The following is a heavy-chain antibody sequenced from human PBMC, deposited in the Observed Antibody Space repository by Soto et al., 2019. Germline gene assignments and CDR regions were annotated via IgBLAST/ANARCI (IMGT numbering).Heavy chain of an antibody. CDR3: TTELSNYDFWSGYYMYLQH. Sequence: GGSLRLSCAASGFTFSNAWMSWVRQAPGKGLEWVGRIKSKTDGGTTDYAAPVKGRFTISRDDSKNTLYLQMNSLKTEDTAVYYCTTELSNYDFWSGYYMYLQHWGQGTPVTVSS. V-gene: IGHV3-15*01. D-gene: IGHD3-3*01. CDR1: GFTFSNAW. J-gene: IGHJ1*01. CDR2: IKSKTDGGTT.